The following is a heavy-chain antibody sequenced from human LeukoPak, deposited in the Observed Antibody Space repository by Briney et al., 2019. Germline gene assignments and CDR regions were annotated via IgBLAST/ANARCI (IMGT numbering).Heavy chain of an antibody. CDR2: IWYDGSNQ. CDR3: AKERYVAAAGTILSFDS. D-gene: IGHD6-13*01. V-gene: IGHV3-33*06. CDR1: GFTFSIYG. J-gene: IGHJ4*02. Sequence: PGGSLRLSCVASGFTFSIYGMHWVRQAPGKGLEWVAIIWYDGSNQYYADSVRGRFTISRDNSKNTLYLQMSSLRAEDTAVYYCAKERYVAAAGTILSFDSWGQGTLLTVSS.